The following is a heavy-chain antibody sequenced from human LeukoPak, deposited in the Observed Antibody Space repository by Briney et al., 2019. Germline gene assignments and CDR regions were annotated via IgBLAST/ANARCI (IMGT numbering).Heavy chain of an antibody. Sequence: SETLSLTCAVYGGSFSGYYWSWIRQPPGKGLEWIGEINHSGSTNYNPSLKSRVTISVDTSKNQFSLKLSSVTAADTAVYYCARGAGTQLPDYYCGMDVWGQGTTVTVSS. D-gene: IGHD2-2*01. CDR1: GGSFSGYY. J-gene: IGHJ6*02. V-gene: IGHV4-34*01. CDR3: ARGAGTQLPDYYCGMDV. CDR2: INHSGST.